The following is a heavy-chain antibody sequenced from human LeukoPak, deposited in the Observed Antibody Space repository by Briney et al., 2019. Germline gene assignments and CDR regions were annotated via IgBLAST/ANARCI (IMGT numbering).Heavy chain of an antibody. D-gene: IGHD2-2*01. CDR3: ARVLFDIVVVPTDIHDALDI. CDR1: GGAIRSQY. J-gene: IGHJ3*02. Sequence: SETLSLTCTVSGGAIRSQYWSWIRQPPGKGLEWIGYIYYTGNSNYNPSLKSRVTISVDTSKNQFSLKLSSMTAADTAVYYCARVLFDIVVVPTDIHDALDIWGQGTLVTVSS. CDR2: IYYTGNS. V-gene: IGHV4-59*11.